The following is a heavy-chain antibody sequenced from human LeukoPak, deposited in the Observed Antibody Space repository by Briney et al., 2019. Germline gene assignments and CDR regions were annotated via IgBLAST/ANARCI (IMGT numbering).Heavy chain of an antibody. Sequence: ASVKVSCKASGYTFTSHGIIWVRQAPGQGLEWMGWISTYNGNTNYAQKFQGRVTMTTDTSTTTAYMELRSLRSDDTAVYYCARGQGASWDTAMVTDHWGQGTLVTVSS. CDR1: GYTFTSHG. V-gene: IGHV1-18*01. J-gene: IGHJ4*02. CDR2: ISTYNGNT. CDR3: ARGQGASWDTAMVTDH. D-gene: IGHD5-18*01.